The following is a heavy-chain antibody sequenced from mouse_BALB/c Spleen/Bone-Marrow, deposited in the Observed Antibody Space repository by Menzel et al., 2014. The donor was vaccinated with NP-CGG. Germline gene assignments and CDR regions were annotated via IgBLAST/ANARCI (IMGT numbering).Heavy chain of an antibody. CDR2: INPSTGYT. CDR3: ARDHPYYFDY. Sequence: QVQLKDSGAELAKPGASVKMSCKASGYTFTSYWMHWVRQRPGQGLEWIGYINPSTGYTEYNQKFKDKATLTADKSSSTAYMQLSSLTSEDSAVYYCARDHPYYFDYWGQGTTLTVSS. J-gene: IGHJ2*01. V-gene: IGHV1-7*01. CDR1: GYTFTSYW.